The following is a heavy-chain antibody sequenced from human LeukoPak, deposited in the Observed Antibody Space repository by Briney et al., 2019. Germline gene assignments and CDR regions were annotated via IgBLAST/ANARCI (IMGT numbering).Heavy chain of an antibody. V-gene: IGHV4-59*01. J-gene: IGHJ4*02. D-gene: IGHD6-19*01. CDR3: ARDNGIAVAGGYFDY. CDR2: IYYSGST. Sequence: SETLSLTCAVSGGSISSYYWSWIRQPPGKGLEWIGYIYYSGSTNYNPSLKSRVTISVDTSKNQFSLKLSSVTAADTAVYYCARDNGIAVAGGYFDYWGQGTLVTVSS. CDR1: GGSISSYY.